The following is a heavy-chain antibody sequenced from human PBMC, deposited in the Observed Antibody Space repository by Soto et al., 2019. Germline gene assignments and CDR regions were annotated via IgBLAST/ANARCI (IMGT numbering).Heavy chain of an antibody. CDR2: IYSSGST. CDR3: ASRAGYSSSWFDP. J-gene: IGHJ5*02. CDR1: GGSISSSSYY. Sequence: SETLSLTCTVSGGSISSSSYYWGWIRQPPGKGLEWIGSIYSSGSTYYNPSLKSRVTISVDTSKNQFSLKLSSVTAADTAVYYCASRAGYSSSWFDPWGQGTLVTVSS. V-gene: IGHV4-39*01. D-gene: IGHD6-13*01.